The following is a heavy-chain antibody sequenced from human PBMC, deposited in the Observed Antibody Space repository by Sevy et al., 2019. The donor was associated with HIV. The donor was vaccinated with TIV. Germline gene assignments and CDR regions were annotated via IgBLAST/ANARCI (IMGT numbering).Heavy chain of an antibody. CDR3: ARDGVPAAKLFDY. J-gene: IGHJ4*02. CDR2: IWYDGSKT. D-gene: IGHD2-2*01. CDR1: GFTFSAYG. Sequence: GGSLRLSCAASGFTFSAYGMHWVRQTPGKGLEWVAVIWYDGSKTYYAESVKGRFTISRDKPKNTVYMQMNSLRVEDTAVYYCARDGVPAAKLFDYWGQGTLVTVSS. V-gene: IGHV3-33*01.